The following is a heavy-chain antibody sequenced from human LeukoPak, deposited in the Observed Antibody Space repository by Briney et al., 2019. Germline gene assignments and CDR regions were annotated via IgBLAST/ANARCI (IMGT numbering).Heavy chain of an antibody. J-gene: IGHJ5*02. CDR2: IDPNSGGT. CDR3: ARSAGSWGYYGSGSYYNLGANWFDP. V-gene: IGHV1-2*02. CDR1: GYTFTGYY. Sequence: GASVKVSCKASGYTFTGYYMHWVRQAPGQGLEWMGWIDPNSGGTNFAQKFQGRVTMTTDTSITTAYMELRSLRSDDTAVYYCARSAGSWGYYGSGSYYNLGANWFDPWGQGTLVTVSS. D-gene: IGHD3-10*01.